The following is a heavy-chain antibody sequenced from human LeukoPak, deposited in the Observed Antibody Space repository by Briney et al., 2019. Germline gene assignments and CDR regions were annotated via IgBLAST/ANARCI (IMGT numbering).Heavy chain of an antibody. CDR3: ARPDFWSGYYEAGRDY. D-gene: IGHD3-3*01. V-gene: IGHV1-8*01. Sequence: ASVKVSCKASGYTFTSYDINWVRQATGQGLEWMGWMNPNSGNTGYAQKFQGRVTMTRNTSISTAYMELSSLRSEDTAVYYCARPDFWSGYYEAGRDYWGQGTLVTVSS. CDR1: GYTFTSYD. J-gene: IGHJ4*02. CDR2: MNPNSGNT.